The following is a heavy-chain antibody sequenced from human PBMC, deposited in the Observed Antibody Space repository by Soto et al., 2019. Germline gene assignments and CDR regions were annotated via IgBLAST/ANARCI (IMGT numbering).Heavy chain of an antibody. CDR1: GFTFSSYA. V-gene: IGHV3-23*01. CDR3: ARKVPGSTTRPDYWYFDL. J-gene: IGHJ2*01. CDR2: ISGSGGST. Sequence: GGSLRLSCAASGFTFSSYAMSWVRQAPGKGLEWVSAISGSGGSTYYADSVKGRFTISRDNSKNTLYLQMNSLRAEDTAVYYCARKVPGSTTRPDYWYFDLWGRGTLVTVSS. D-gene: IGHD3-10*01.